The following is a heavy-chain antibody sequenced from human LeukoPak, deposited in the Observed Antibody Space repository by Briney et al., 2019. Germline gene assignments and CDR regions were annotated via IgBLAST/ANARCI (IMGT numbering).Heavy chain of an antibody. Sequence: GGSLRLSCAASGFTFSSYSMNWVRQAPGKGLEWVSGISGSGGSTYYADSVKGRFTISRDNSKNTLYLQMNSLRAEDTAVYYCAKTRDSSGWYLNWFDPWGQGTLVTVSS. CDR1: GFTFSSYS. CDR2: ISGSGGST. D-gene: IGHD6-19*01. CDR3: AKTRDSSGWYLNWFDP. V-gene: IGHV3-23*01. J-gene: IGHJ5*02.